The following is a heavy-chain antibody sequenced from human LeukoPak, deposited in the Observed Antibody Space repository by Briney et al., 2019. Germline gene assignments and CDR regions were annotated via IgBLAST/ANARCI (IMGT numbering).Heavy chain of an antibody. V-gene: IGHV3-23*01. Sequence: GGSLRLSCAASGFTFSNYAMSWVRQAPGKGLEWVSALSGSGYTTYYADSVKGRFTISRDNSKNTLYLQMNSLRAEDTAVYYCAKEVTENNWFGPWGQGTLVSVSS. CDR1: GFTFSNYA. CDR2: LSGSGYTT. CDR3: AKEVTENNWFGP. J-gene: IGHJ5*02. D-gene: IGHD1-14*01.